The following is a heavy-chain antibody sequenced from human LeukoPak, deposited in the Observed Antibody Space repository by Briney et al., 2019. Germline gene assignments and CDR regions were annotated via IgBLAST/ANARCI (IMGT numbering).Heavy chain of an antibody. V-gene: IGHV3-21*01. CDR2: ISSSSSYI. D-gene: IGHD6-19*01. Sequence: PGGSLRLSCAASGFTFSSYSMNWVRQAPGKGLEWVSSISSSSSYIYYADSVKGRLTISRDNAKNSLYLQMNSLRAEDTAVYYCARDPRAYSSGWYDYYYYGMDVWGKGTTVTASS. CDR3: ARDPRAYSSGWYDYYYYGMDV. CDR1: GFTFSSYS. J-gene: IGHJ6*04.